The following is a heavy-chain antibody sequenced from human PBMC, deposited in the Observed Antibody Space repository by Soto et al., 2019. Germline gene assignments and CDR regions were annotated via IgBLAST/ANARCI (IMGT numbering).Heavy chain of an antibody. Sequence: QVQLVESGGGVVQPGTSLRLSCAASGFTFSTYGMHWVRQAPGKGLDWVALIWYDGSRTHYAEPGKGRFTTSRDNSKGTLFLLMNSMRVEDTAVYYCAREQIGVAGSTYDDWGQGSLVTVSS. CDR2: IWYDGSRT. CDR3: AREQIGVAGSTYDD. V-gene: IGHV3-33*01. CDR1: GFTFSTYG. J-gene: IGHJ4*02. D-gene: IGHD6-19*01.